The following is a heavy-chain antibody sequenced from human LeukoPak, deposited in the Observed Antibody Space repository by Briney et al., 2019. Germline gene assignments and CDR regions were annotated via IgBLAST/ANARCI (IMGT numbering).Heavy chain of an antibody. J-gene: IGHJ4*02. CDR1: GFTFSSYA. D-gene: IGHD3-3*01. CDR3: AKDSSIFGVVTYLDY. Sequence: GGSLRLSCAASGFTFSSYAMSWVRQAPGKGLEWDSAISGSGGSTYYADSVKGRFTISRDNPKNTLYLQMNSLRAEDTAVYYCAKDSSIFGVVTYLDYWGQGTLVTVSS. CDR2: ISGSGGST. V-gene: IGHV3-23*01.